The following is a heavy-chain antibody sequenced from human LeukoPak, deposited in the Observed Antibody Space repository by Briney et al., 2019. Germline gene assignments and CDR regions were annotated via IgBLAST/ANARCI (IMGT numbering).Heavy chain of an antibody. CDR1: GFTFSSSA. D-gene: IGHD6-13*01. CDR2: LSDSGATT. V-gene: IGHV3-23*01. Sequence: QPGRSLRLSRAASGFTFSSSAMSWVRQTPGKGLEWVAALSDSGATTYYADSVKGRFTISRDNSKNTLYLQMNSLRAEDTAVYYCATPPKQQLADYWGQGTLVTVSS. CDR3: ATPPKQQLADY. J-gene: IGHJ4*02.